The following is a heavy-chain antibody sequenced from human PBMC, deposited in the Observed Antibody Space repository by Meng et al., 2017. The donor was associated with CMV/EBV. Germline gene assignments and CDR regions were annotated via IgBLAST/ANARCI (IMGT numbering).Heavy chain of an antibody. CDR1: GGSFSGYY. D-gene: IGHD3-22*01. CDR2: ISSSSSYI. V-gene: IGHV3-21*01. CDR3: ARVGRTSQTMIVVVPKGSGAFDI. Sequence: ETLSLTCAVYGGSFSGYYWSWVRQAPGKGLEWVSSISSSSSYIYYADSVKGRFTISRDNAKNSLYLQMNSLRAEDTAVYYCARVGRTSQTMIVVVPKGSGAFDIWGQGTMVTVSS. J-gene: IGHJ3*02.